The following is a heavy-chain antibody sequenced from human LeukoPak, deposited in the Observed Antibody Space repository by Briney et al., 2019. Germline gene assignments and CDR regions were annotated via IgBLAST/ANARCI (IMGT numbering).Heavy chain of an antibody. CDR3: ARGVDYYGV. J-gene: IGHJ4*02. CDR2: INHSGGT. D-gene: IGHD3-10*01. Sequence: SETLSLTGAVYGGSSSGYSWNWIRQAPVKGLEWSGEINHSGGTNYNPSLKSRVTISVDTSKKQFSLKLSSVTAADTAVYCCARGVDYYGVWGQGTLVTVSS. CDR1: GGSSSGYS. V-gene: IGHV4-34*01.